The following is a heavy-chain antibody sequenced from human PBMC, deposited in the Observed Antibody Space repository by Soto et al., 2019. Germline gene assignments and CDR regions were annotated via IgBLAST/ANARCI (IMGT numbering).Heavy chain of an antibody. J-gene: IGHJ3*02. D-gene: IGHD3-16*01. V-gene: IGHV1-18*04. CDR1: GYTFTNHG. CDR2: INPYNANV. CDR3: ARDRVAGIWGDAFDI. Sequence: QVQLVQSGAEVKKPGASVKVSCKTSGYTFTNHGIKWVRQAPGQGLEWMGWINPYNANVNYAQKIQGRVTMTTDTSTSTAYMDLRSLTSDDTAVYYCARDRVAGIWGDAFDIWGQGTMVTVSS.